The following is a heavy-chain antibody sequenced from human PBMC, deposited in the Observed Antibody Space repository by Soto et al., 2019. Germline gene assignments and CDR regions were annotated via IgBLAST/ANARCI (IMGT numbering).Heavy chain of an antibody. Sequence: GGSLRLSCAASGFTFSSYSMNWVRQAPGKGLEWVSYISSSSSTIYYADSVKGRFTISRDNAKNSLYLQMNSLRDEDTAVYYCARAVPIVGSKGQDAFDIWGQGTMVTVSS. CDR3: ARAVPIVGSKGQDAFDI. CDR1: GFTFSSYS. J-gene: IGHJ3*02. D-gene: IGHD2-15*01. CDR2: ISSSSSTI. V-gene: IGHV3-48*02.